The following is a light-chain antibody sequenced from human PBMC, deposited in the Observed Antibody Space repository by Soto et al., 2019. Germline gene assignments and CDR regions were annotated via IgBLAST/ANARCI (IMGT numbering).Light chain of an antibody. CDR1: QSVSSSY. V-gene: IGKV3-20*01. CDR2: GAS. Sequence: EIVLTQSPGTLSLSPGERATLSCRASQSVSSSYLAWCQQKPGQAPRLLIYGASSRATGIPDRFSGSGSGTDCTLTISRLEPEDFAVYYCQQYGSSPLTFGQGTKVEIK. J-gene: IGKJ1*01. CDR3: QQYGSSPLT.